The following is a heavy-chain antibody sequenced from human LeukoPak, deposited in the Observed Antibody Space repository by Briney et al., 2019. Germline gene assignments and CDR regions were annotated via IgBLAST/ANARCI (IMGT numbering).Heavy chain of an antibody. Sequence: SETLSLTCTVSGGSTSSSSYYWGWIRQPPGKGLEWIGSIYYSGSTYYNPSLKSRVTISVDTSKNQFSLKLSSVTAADTAVYYCARVGYDFWSGSPSGWFDPWGQGTLVTVSS. CDR2: IYYSGST. J-gene: IGHJ5*02. V-gene: IGHV4-39*07. CDR1: GGSTSSSSYY. D-gene: IGHD3-3*01. CDR3: ARVGYDFWSGSPSGWFDP.